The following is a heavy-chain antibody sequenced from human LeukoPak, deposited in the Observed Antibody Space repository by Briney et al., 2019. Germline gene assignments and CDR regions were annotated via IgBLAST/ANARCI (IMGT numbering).Heavy chain of an antibody. CDR2: IYYSGST. CDR3: ARAPYSSSSVYY. V-gene: IGHV4-31*03. Sequence: PSETLSLTCTVSGGSISSGGYFWTWIRQQPGKGLEWIGYIYYSGSTYYNPSLKSRVTISVDMSKNQFSLKLSSVTAADTAVYYCARAPYSSSSVYYWGQGTLVTVSS. CDR1: GGSISSGGYF. J-gene: IGHJ4*02. D-gene: IGHD6-6*01.